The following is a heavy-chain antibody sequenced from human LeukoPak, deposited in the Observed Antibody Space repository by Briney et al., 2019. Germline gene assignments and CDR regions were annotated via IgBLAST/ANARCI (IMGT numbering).Heavy chain of an antibody. CDR3: ARDRERDYDFWSGYPNWFDP. Sequence: ASVKVSCKASGYTFTGYYMHWVRQAPGQGLELMGWINPNSGGTNYGQKFQGRVTMTRDTSISTAYMELSRLRSDDTAVYYCARDRERDYDFWSGYPNWFDPWGQGTLVTVSS. V-gene: IGHV1-2*02. CDR1: GYTFTGYY. CDR2: INPNSGGT. J-gene: IGHJ5*02. D-gene: IGHD3-3*01.